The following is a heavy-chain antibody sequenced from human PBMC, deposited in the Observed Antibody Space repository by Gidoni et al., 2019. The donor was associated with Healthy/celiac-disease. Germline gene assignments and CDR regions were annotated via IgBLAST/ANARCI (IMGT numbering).Heavy chain of an antibody. Sequence: EVQLVESGGGLVQPGGSLRLSCAASGFTFSSYWMHWVRQAPGKGLVWVSRIKSDGRSTSYADSVKGRFTISRDNAKNTLYLQMNSLRAEDTAVYYCARGCSSTSCYAVDDAFDIWGQGTMVTVSS. V-gene: IGHV3-74*01. J-gene: IGHJ3*02. CDR1: GFTFSSYW. CDR3: ARGCSSTSCYAVDDAFDI. D-gene: IGHD2-2*01. CDR2: IKSDGRST.